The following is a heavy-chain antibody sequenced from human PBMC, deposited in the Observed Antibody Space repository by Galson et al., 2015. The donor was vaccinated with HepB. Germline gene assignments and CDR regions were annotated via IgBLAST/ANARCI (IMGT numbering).Heavy chain of an antibody. J-gene: IGHJ4*02. V-gene: IGHV3-11*05. Sequence: SLRLSCAASGFSLSDYYMSWFRQAPGKGLEWVSFIDSSSTYTSYADSVKGRFTISRDNSNNTLYLQMNSLRAEDTAVYYCAKEVVPAAMGGCDYWGQGTLVTVSS. D-gene: IGHD2-2*01. CDR1: GFSLSDYY. CDR3: AKEVVPAAMGGCDY. CDR2: IDSSSTYT.